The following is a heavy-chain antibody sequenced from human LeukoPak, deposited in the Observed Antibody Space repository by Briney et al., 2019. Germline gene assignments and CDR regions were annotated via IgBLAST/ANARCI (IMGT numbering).Heavy chain of an antibody. CDR2: INPNSGNT. V-gene: IGHV1-8*03. D-gene: IGHD6-13*01. Sequence: ASVKVSCKASGYTFTGYYMHWVRQAPGQGLEWMGWINPNSGNTGYAQKFQGRVTITRNTSISTAYMELSSLRSGDTAVYYCASCIAADPDAFDIWGQGTMVTVSS. J-gene: IGHJ3*02. CDR1: GYTFTGYY. CDR3: ASCIAADPDAFDI.